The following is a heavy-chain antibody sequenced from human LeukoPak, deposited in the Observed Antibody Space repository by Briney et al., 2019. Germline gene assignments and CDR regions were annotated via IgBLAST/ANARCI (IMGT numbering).Heavy chain of an antibody. CDR3: AKGSSGYFFDL. V-gene: IGHV3-23*01. CDR1: GFIFNIYG. Sequence: PGGSQRLSCAASGFIFNIYGLVWVRQAPGKGLEWVSAISNDGGGTTYADFVKGRFSVSRDNSKNTLFLQMNSLRAEDTALYYCAKGSSGYFFDLWGQGTLVTVSS. CDR2: ISNDGGGT. J-gene: IGHJ4*02. D-gene: IGHD3-22*01.